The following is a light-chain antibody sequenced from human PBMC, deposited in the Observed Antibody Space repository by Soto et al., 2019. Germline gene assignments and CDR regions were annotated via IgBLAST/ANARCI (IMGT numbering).Light chain of an antibody. Sequence: IALMLSRATASVARGDRGTVSCWASQNIYSNLGWDQQRPGQAPRRLIYGASTRATGVPARFSASGSGTEFILTTSTLQSEYFAVHYCQPHNNCPCQVAQGTKV. J-gene: IGKJ1*01. V-gene: IGKV3D-15*02. CDR2: GAS. CDR3: QPHNNCPCQ. CDR1: QNIYSN.